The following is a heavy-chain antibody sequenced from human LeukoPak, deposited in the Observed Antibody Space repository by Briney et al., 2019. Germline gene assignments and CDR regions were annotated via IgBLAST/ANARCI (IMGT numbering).Heavy chain of an antibody. V-gene: IGHV1-69*04. CDR3: ARDKDGYSYGPDYYYYGMDV. CDR1: GGTFSSYA. CDR2: IIPILGIA. Sequence: GASVKVSCKASGGTFSSYAISWVRQAPGQGLEWMGRIIPILGIANYAQKFQGRVTITADKSTSTAYMELSSLRSEDTAVYYCARDKDGYSYGPDYYYYGMDVWGQGTTVTVSS. J-gene: IGHJ6*02. D-gene: IGHD5-18*01.